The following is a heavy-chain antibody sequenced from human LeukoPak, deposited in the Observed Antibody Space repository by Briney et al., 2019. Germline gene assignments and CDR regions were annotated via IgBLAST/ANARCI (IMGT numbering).Heavy chain of an antibody. Sequence: GASVKVSCKASGYTFTNYGFGWVQQAPGQGLEWMGWISAYNGNTNYAQKFQGRVTLTTDTSTNKAYMELRSLRSDDTAVYYCATALGIYSSGWYCDNWGQGTLVTVSS. J-gene: IGHJ4*02. CDR3: ATALGIYSSGWYCDN. CDR1: GYTFTNYG. D-gene: IGHD6-19*01. V-gene: IGHV1-18*01. CDR2: ISAYNGNT.